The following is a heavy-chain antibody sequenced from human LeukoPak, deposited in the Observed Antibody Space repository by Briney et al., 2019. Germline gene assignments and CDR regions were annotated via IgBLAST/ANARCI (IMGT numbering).Heavy chain of an antibody. CDR1: GGSISSYY. D-gene: IGHD6-13*01. CDR2: IYYSGST. CDR3: AGEYSSSWYANYYYYMDV. Sequence: PSETLSLTCTVSGGSISSYYWGWIRQPPGKGLEWIGYIYYSGSTNYNPSLKSRVTISVDTSKNQFSLKLSSVTAADTAVYYCAGEYSSSWYANYYYYMDVWGKGTTVTVSS. V-gene: IGHV4-59*01. J-gene: IGHJ6*03.